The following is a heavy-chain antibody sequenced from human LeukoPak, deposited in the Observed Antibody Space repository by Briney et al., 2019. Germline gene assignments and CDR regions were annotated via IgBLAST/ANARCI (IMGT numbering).Heavy chain of an antibody. V-gene: IGHV3-23*01. CDR2: ISGSGGST. CDR1: GFTFSSYA. D-gene: IGHD2-15*01. J-gene: IGHJ4*02. Sequence: PGGSLRLSCAASGFTFSSYAMTWVRRAPGKGLEWVSAISGSGGSTYYADSVKGRLTISRDNSKNTLYLQMNSLRAEDTAVYYCAKANGRDCSGGTCYSLDYWGQGTLLTISS. CDR3: AKANGRDCSGGTCYSLDY.